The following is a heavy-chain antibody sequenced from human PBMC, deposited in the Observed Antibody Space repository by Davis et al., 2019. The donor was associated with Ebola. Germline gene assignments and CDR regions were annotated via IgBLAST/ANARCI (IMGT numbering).Heavy chain of an antibody. Sequence: GESLKISCTASGFTLSGSNIHWVRQPSGNGLEWVGRIRSKVNNYATAYAASVRGRLISSRDDSKNTTYLQMSSLQPEDKAVYYCASDEDSFHYWGQGTLVTVSS. D-gene: IGHD3/OR15-3a*01. CDR2: IRSKVNNYAT. CDR3: ASDEDSFHY. V-gene: IGHV3-73*01. J-gene: IGHJ4*02. CDR1: GFTLSGSN.